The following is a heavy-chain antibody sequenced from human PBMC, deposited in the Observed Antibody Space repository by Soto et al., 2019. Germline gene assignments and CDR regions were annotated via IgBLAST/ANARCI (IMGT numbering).Heavy chain of an antibody. J-gene: IGHJ6*02. D-gene: IGHD3-3*01. CDR2: ISGSGGST. CDR1: GFTFSSYA. V-gene: IGHV3-23*01. Sequence: AGGSLRLSCAASGFTFSSYAMSWVRQAPGKGLEWVSAISGSGGSTYYADSVKGRFTISRDNSKNTLYLQMNSLRAEDTAVYYCAKVPKDAHYDFWIRGRAPYYYYGMDVWGQGTTVTVSS. CDR3: AKVPKDAHYDFWIRGRAPYYYYGMDV.